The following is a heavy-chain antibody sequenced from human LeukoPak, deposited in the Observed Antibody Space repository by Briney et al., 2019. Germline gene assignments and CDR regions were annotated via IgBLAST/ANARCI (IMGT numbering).Heavy chain of an antibody. CDR3: AKLSLVLLWFGEEYFDY. J-gene: IGHJ4*02. V-gene: IGHV3-23*01. CDR1: GFTFSSYA. D-gene: IGHD3-10*01. CDR2: ISGSGGST. Sequence: GGSLRLSCAASGFTFSSYAMSWVRQAPGKGLEWVSAISGSGGSTYCADSVKGRFTISRDNSKNTLYLQMNSLRAEDTAVYYCAKLSLVLLWFGEEYFDYWGQGTLVTVSS.